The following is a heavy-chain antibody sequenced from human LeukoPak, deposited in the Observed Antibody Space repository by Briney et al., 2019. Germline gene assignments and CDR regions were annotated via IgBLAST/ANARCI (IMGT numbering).Heavy chain of an antibody. Sequence: PGGSLRLSCAASGFTFDDYAMHWVRQAPGKGLEWLSLISGDGGSTYYADSVKGRFTISRDNSKKSLYLQMNSLRAEDTAVYYCAKDLGLRAYHYYGMDVWGQGTTVTVSS. CDR2: ISGDGGST. J-gene: IGHJ6*02. D-gene: IGHD3-10*01. V-gene: IGHV3-43*02. CDR3: AKDLGLRAYHYYGMDV. CDR1: GFTFDDYA.